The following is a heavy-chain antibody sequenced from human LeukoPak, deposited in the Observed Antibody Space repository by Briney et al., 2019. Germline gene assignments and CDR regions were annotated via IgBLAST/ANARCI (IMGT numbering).Heavy chain of an antibody. Sequence: GASVKVSCKASGFSFTTSAVQWVRQARGQRLEWIGWIVVGSGNTNYAQKFQERVTITRDMSLSTAYLELSSLSSEDTAVYFCAADLPYSNYGPLDFWGQGTLVTVSS. CDR1: GFSFTTSA. D-gene: IGHD4-11*01. CDR3: AADLPYSNYGPLDF. V-gene: IGHV1-58*01. J-gene: IGHJ4*02. CDR2: IVVGSGNT.